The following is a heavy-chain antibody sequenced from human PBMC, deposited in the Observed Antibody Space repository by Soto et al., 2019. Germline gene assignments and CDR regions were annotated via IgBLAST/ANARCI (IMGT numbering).Heavy chain of an antibody. CDR1: GGTFSSYA. CDR3: ARGEDLRSCSSTSCYPGMDV. D-gene: IGHD2-2*01. J-gene: IGHJ6*02. CDR2: IIPIFGTA. Sequence: QVQLVQSGAEVKKPGSSVKVSCKASGGTFSSYAISWVRQAPGQGLEWMGGIIPIFGTANYAQKFQGRVTITADKSTSTTYMELSSLRSEDTAVYYYARGEDLRSCSSTSCYPGMDVWGQGTTVTVSS. V-gene: IGHV1-69*06.